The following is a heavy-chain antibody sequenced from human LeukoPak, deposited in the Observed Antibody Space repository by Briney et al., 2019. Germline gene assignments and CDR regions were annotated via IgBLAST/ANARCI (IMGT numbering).Heavy chain of an antibody. CDR1: GGSISSSNW. CDR2: IYHSGST. Sequence: SETLSLTCAVSGGSISSSNWWSWVRQPPGKGLEWIGEIYHSGSTNYNPSLKSRVTISVDKSKNQFSLKLSSVTAADTAVYYCARGDTAMVGNWFDPWGQGTLVTVSS. CDR3: ARGDTAMVGNWFDP. D-gene: IGHD5-18*01. J-gene: IGHJ5*02. V-gene: IGHV4-4*02.